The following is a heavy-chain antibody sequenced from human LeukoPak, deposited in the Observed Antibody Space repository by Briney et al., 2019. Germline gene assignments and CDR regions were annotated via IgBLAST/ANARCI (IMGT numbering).Heavy chain of an antibody. Sequence: GESLKISCKGSGYSFTSYWIGWVRQMPGKGLEWMGIIYPGDSDTRYSPSFQGQVTISADKSISTAYLQWSSLKASDTAMYYCARQFSRYYGSGSFYYYGMDVWGQGTTVTVSS. CDR2: IYPGDSDT. V-gene: IGHV5-51*01. CDR3: ARQFSRYYGSGSFYYYGMDV. J-gene: IGHJ6*02. CDR1: GYSFTSYW. D-gene: IGHD3-10*01.